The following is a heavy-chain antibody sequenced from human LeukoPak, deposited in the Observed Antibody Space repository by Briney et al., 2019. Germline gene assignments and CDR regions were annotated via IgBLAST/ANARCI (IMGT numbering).Heavy chain of an antibody. D-gene: IGHD3-3*01. CDR1: GFTFSSYW. V-gene: IGHV3-7*01. J-gene: IGHJ4*02. Sequence: GGSLRLSCAASGFTFSSYWMSWVRQAPGKGLEWVANIKQDGSEKYYVDSVKGRFTISRDNAKNSLYLQMNSLRAEDTAVYYCARDQDDFRPGDFDYWGQGTLVTVSS. CDR2: IKQDGSEK. CDR3: ARDQDDFRPGDFDY.